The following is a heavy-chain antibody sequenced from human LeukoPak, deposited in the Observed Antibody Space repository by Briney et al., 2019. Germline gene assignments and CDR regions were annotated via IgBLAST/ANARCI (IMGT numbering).Heavy chain of an antibody. V-gene: IGHV4-4*07. D-gene: IGHD3-3*01. CDR2: IYSSGNT. CDR3: ARTSTIFGVVISYYFDY. CDR1: GGSISAYY. J-gene: IGHJ4*02. Sequence: PSESLSLTCTVSGGSISAYYWSWIRQPAGKGLEWIGRIYSSGNTNYHPSLKSRVTISIDTSKNQVSLKLTSVTAADTAVYYCARTSTIFGVVISYYFDYGGRGTLLSVSS.